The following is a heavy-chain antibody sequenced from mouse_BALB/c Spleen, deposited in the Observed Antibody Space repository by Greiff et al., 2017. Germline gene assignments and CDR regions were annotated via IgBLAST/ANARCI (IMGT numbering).Heavy chain of an antibody. CDR2: IYPGDGDT. V-gene: IGHV1-80*01. D-gene: IGHD3-3*01. CDR1: GYAFSSYW. CDR3: ARGTKGNYFDY. Sequence: QVQLQQSGAELVRPGSSVKISCKASGYAFSSYWMNWVKQRPGQGLEWIGQIYPGDGDTNYNGKFKGKATLTADKSSSTAYMQLSSLTSEDSAVYFCARGTKGNYFDYWGQGTTLTVSS. J-gene: IGHJ2*01.